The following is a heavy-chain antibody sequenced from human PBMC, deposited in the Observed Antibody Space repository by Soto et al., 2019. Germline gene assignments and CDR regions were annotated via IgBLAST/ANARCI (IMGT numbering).Heavy chain of an antibody. V-gene: IGHV1-46*01. CDR1: GYTFTSYY. J-gene: IGHJ6*02. Sequence: ASVKVSCKASGYTFTSYYMHWVRQAPGQGLEWMGIINPSGGSTSYAQKFQGRVTMTRDTSTSTVYMELSSLRSDDTAVYYCARGSVLRFLEWLPPYYDMDAWGQGTTVTV. CDR3: ARGSVLRFLEWLPPYYDMDA. CDR2: INPSGGST. D-gene: IGHD3-3*01.